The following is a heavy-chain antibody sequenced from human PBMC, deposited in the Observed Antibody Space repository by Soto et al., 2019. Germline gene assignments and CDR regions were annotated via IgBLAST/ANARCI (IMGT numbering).Heavy chain of an antibody. CDR3: ARQSSSSGYSSGWYEDNWFDP. V-gene: IGHV4-39*01. CDR2: IYYSGST. CDR1: GGSISSSSYY. D-gene: IGHD6-19*01. J-gene: IGHJ5*02. Sequence: SETLSLTCTASGGSISSSSYYWGWIRQPPGKGLEWIGSIYYSGSTYYNPSLKSRVTISVDTSKNQFSLKLSSVTAADTAVYYCARQSSSSGYSSGWYEDNWFDPWGQGTLVTVSS.